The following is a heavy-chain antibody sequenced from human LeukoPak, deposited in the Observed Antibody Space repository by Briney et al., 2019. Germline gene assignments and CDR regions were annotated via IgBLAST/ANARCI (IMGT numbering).Heavy chain of an antibody. CDR2: ISDSGGST. CDR1: GFTFRGYA. CDR3: AKDRVRIAATGVDY. J-gene: IGHJ4*02. Sequence: GGSLRLSRAASGFTFRGYAMSWVRQAPGKGLEWVSGISDSGGSTYYADSVKRRFTISRDNSKNTLYLQMHSLRADDTAVYYCAKDRVRIAATGVDYWGQGTLVTVSS. D-gene: IGHD6-6*01. V-gene: IGHV3-23*01.